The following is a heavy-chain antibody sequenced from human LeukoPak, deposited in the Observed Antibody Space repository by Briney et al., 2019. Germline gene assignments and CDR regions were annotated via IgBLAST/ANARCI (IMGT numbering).Heavy chain of an antibody. D-gene: IGHD6-6*01. V-gene: IGHV3-74*01. Sequence: GGSLRLSCTASGFSFSGHWMHWARQLPGKGLVWVSRISPTGSTTSYADSVKGRFTVSRDNAKNTLYLQVNSLRAEDTAVYYCARGPNSNWSGLDFWGQGTLLTVSS. CDR1: GFSFSGHW. CDR2: ISPTGSTT. J-gene: IGHJ4*02. CDR3: ARGPNSNWSGLDF.